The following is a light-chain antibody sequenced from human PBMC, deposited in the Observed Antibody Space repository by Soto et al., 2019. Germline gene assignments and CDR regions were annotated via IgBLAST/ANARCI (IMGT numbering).Light chain of an antibody. J-gene: IGLJ2*01. V-gene: IGLV1-40*01. CDR1: SSNIGAGYD. Sequence: QPVLTQPPSVSGAPGQRVTISCTGSSSNIGAGYDVHWYQQLPGTVPKLLIYANSNRPPGVPDRLSGSKSGTSASLAITGLQVEDEADYYCQSYDSSLSGSVVFGGGTKLTVL. CDR3: QSYDSSLSGSVV. CDR2: ANS.